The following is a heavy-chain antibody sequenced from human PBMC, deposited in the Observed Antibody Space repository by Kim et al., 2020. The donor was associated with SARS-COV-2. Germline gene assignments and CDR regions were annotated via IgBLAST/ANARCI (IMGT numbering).Heavy chain of an antibody. Sequence: GGSLRLSCAASGFTFSSYGMHWVRQAPGKGLEWVAVIWYDGSNKYYADSVKGRFTISRDNSKNTLYLQMNSLRAEDTAVYYCAREGWEPHHDYYYYGMDVWGQGTTVTVSS. V-gene: IGHV3-33*01. CDR3: AREGWEPHHDYYYYGMDV. J-gene: IGHJ6*02. CDR1: GFTFSSYG. D-gene: IGHD1-26*01. CDR2: IWYDGSNK.